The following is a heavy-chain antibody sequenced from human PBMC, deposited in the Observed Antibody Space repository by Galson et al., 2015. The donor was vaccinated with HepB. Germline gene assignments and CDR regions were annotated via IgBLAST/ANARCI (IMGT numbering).Heavy chain of an antibody. CDR3: AAGIAAAVDYFDY. Sequence: SVKVSCKASGYTFTSYYMHWVRQAPGQGLERMGIINPSGGSTSYAQKFQGRVTMTRDTSTSTVYMELSSLRSEDTAVYYCAAGIAAAVDYFDYWGQGTLVTVSS. D-gene: IGHD6-13*01. J-gene: IGHJ4*02. CDR2: INPSGGST. CDR1: GYTFTSYY. V-gene: IGHV1-46*03.